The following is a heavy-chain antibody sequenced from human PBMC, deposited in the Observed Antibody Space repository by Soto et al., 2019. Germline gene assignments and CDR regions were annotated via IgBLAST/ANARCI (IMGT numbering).Heavy chain of an antibody. Sequence: QITLKESGPTLVKPTQTLTLTCTFSVFSLTTNGVGVGWIRQPPGKALEWLALIYGDDDKRYSPSLQTSLTIANDTSRHRVVLTLTIMDPVDTGTYFCAHRRVGLRSPWDLGVFDYWGPGTLVTVSS. CDR3: AHRRVGLRSPWDLGVFDY. D-gene: IGHD3-10*01. J-gene: IGHJ4*02. CDR1: VFSLTTNGVG. CDR2: IYGDDDK. V-gene: IGHV2-5*02.